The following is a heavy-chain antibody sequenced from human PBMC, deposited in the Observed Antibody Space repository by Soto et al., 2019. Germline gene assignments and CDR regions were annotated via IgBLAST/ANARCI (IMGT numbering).Heavy chain of an antibody. J-gene: IGHJ3*02. D-gene: IGHD3-9*01. Sequence: GGSLRLSCAASGFTFSSYEMNWVRQAPGKGLEWVSYISSSGSTIYYADSVKGRFTISRDNAKNSLYLQMNSLRAEDTAVYYCAGDYWRYYDILTGYYPDVLDIWGQGTMVTVS. CDR2: ISSSGSTI. CDR1: GFTFSSYE. CDR3: AGDYWRYYDILTGYYPDVLDI. V-gene: IGHV3-48*03.